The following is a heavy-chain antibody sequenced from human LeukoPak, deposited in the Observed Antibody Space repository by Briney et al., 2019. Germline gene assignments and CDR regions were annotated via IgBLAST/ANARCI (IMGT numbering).Heavy chain of an antibody. CDR1: GLSVSSNY. V-gene: IGHV3-53*01. Sequence: GGSLRLSCAASGLSVSSNYMNWVRQAPGKGLEWVSALYIGGNTYYADSVRGRFTISRDNSKNTLYLQMSSLRAEDTAIYYCTTAAGYNYGQYWGQGTLVTVSS. CDR3: TTAAGYNYGQY. CDR2: LYIGGNT. J-gene: IGHJ4*02. D-gene: IGHD5-18*01.